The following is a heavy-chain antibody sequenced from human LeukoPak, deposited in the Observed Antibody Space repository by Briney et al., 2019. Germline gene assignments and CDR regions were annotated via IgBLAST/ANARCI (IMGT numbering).Heavy chain of an antibody. CDR2: IDPSDSYT. CDR3: ARRALPPAYCGGDCFDAFDI. D-gene: IGHD2-21*02. V-gene: IGHV5-10-1*01. Sequence: GGSLKISCKGSGYRFTSYWISWVRRMPGKGLEWMGRIDPSDSYTNYSPSFQGHVTISADKSISTAYLQWSSLKASDTAMYYCARRALPPAYCGGDCFDAFDIWGQGTMVTVSS. J-gene: IGHJ3*02. CDR1: GYRFTSYW.